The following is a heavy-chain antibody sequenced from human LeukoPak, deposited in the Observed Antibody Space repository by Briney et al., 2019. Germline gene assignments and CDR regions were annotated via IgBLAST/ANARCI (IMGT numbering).Heavy chain of an antibody. D-gene: IGHD3-22*01. CDR2: INHSGST. Sequence: SETLSLTCTVSGGSFSGYYWSWIRQPPGKGLEWIGEINHSGSTNDNPSLKSRVTISVDTSKNQFSLQLSSVTAADTAVYYCARSPPPDYYDSSGYFYFDYWGQGTLVTVSS. V-gene: IGHV4-34*01. J-gene: IGHJ4*02. CDR3: ARSPPPDYYDSSGYFYFDY. CDR1: GGSFSGYY.